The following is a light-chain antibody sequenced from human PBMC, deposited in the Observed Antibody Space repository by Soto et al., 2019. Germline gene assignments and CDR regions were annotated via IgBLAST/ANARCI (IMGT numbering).Light chain of an antibody. CDR1: SSNIGNNY. CDR2: DNN. V-gene: IGLV1-51*01. J-gene: IGLJ2*01. CDR3: GTWDSSLSAGV. Sequence: QSVLTQPPSVSAAPGQKVTISCSGSSSNIGNNYVSWYQQLPGTAPKLLIYDNNKRPSGSPDRFSGSKSGTSATLGITGLQTGDEADYYCGTWDSSLSAGVFGGGTKLPVL.